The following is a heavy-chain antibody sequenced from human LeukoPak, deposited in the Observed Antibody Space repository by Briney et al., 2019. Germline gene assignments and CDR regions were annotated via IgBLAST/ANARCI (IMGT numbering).Heavy chain of an antibody. J-gene: IGHJ4*02. CDR2: INQDGSEK. CDR3: ARRRYYYDSSGYYTTKYYFDY. Sequence: GGTLRLSCAASGFTFSSYWMSWVRQAPGKGLEWVAHINQDGSEKSYVDSVRGRFTVSRDNAKNSLYMQMESLRAADTAVYYCARRRYYYDSSGYYTTKYYFDYWGQGTLVTVSS. D-gene: IGHD3-22*01. CDR1: GFTFSSYW. V-gene: IGHV3-7*01.